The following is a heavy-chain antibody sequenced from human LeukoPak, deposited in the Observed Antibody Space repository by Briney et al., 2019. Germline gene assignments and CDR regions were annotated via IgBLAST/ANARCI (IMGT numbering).Heavy chain of an antibody. CDR2: IIPIFGTA. CDR1: GGTFSSYA. V-gene: IGHV1-69*13. Sequence: SVKVSCKASGGTFSSYAISWVRQAPGQGLEWMGGIIPIFGTANYAQKFQGRVTITADESTSTAYMELSSLRSEDTAVYYCAGAVAGPSTMDYWGQGTLVTVSS. CDR3: AGAVAGPSTMDY. J-gene: IGHJ4*02. D-gene: IGHD6-19*01.